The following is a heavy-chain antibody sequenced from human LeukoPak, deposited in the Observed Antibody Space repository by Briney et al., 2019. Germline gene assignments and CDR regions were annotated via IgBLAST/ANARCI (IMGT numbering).Heavy chain of an antibody. J-gene: IGHJ4*02. CDR3: ARDPYYYDSSGYYILDS. CDR1: GGTISSYY. CDR2: IYSRGDT. D-gene: IGHD3-22*01. V-gene: IGHV4-4*07. Sequence: SETLSLTCTVSGGTISSYYWSWIRQPAGEGLEWIGRIYSRGDTYYNPSLNSRVTMSVDTYKNQFSLSLNSVTAADTAVYYCARDPYYYDSSGYYILDSWGQGPLVTVSS.